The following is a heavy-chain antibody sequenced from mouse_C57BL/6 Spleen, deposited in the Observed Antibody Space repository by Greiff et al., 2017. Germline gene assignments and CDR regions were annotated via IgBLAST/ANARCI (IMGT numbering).Heavy chain of an antibody. Sequence: QVHLQQPGAELVRPGSSVKLSCKASGYTFTSYWMDWVKQRPGQGLEWIGNIYPSDSETHYNQKFKDKATLTVDKSSSTAYMQLSSLTSEDSAVYYCARWLRFYAMDYWGQGTSVTVSS. V-gene: IGHV1-61*01. CDR2: IYPSDSET. CDR1: GYTFTSYW. CDR3: ARWLRFYAMDY. D-gene: IGHD2-2*01. J-gene: IGHJ4*01.